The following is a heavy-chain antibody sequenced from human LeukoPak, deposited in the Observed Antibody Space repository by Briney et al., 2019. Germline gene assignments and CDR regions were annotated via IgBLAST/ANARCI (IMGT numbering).Heavy chain of an antibody. D-gene: IGHD6-13*01. CDR3: TRDGSSWYASYYYYMDV. J-gene: IGHJ6*03. Sequence: GGSLRLSCAASGFTFSSYCMNWVRQAPGKGLEWVAVISYDGSNKFNADSVRGRITISRDNSKITLYLQMNSLRPEDTAVYYCTRDGSSWYASYYYYMDVWGKGTTVTVSS. V-gene: IGHV3-30*03. CDR1: GFTFSSYC. CDR2: ISYDGSNK.